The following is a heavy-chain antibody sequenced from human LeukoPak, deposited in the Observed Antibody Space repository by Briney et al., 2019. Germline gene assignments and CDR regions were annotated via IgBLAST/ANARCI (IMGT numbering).Heavy chain of an antibody. CDR2: ISSNGVNT. Sequence: GGSLRLSCGASGITFSGFAMSWVRQASGKGLEWVSTISSNGVNTYYADSVKGRFSLSRDNSKNTLSLQMNSLRAEDTAVYYCAKTMGAIDHDYWGQGALVTVSS. V-gene: IGHV3-23*01. CDR1: GITFSGFA. J-gene: IGHJ4*02. D-gene: IGHD1-26*01. CDR3: AKTMGAIDHDY.